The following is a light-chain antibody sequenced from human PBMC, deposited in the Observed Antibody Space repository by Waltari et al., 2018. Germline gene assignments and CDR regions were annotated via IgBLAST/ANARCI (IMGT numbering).Light chain of an antibody. J-gene: IGKJ1*01. V-gene: IGKV3-11*01. Sequence: EIVLTQSPATLSLSPGERATLSCRASQSVSSYLAWYQQMPGQAPRLLIHSASKRATGIPARFSGSGSGTDFTLTISSLEPEDFAVYYCQQRSNWPRTFGQGTKVEIK. CDR3: QQRSNWPRT. CDR2: SAS. CDR1: QSVSSY.